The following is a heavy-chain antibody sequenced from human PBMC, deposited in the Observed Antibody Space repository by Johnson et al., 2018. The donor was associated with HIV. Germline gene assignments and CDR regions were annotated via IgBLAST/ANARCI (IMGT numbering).Heavy chain of an antibody. V-gene: IGHV3-20*01. Sequence: VQLVESGGGVVRPGGSLRLSCAASGFTFDDYGMSWVRQAPGKGLEWVSGISWNSGSIGYGDSVKGRFTISRDNAKNSLYLQMNSLRDEDTALYHCARGDGSGSTGAFDIWGQGTMVTVSS. D-gene: IGHD3-10*01. CDR3: ARGDGSGSTGAFDI. J-gene: IGHJ3*02. CDR1: GFTFDDYG. CDR2: ISWNSGSI.